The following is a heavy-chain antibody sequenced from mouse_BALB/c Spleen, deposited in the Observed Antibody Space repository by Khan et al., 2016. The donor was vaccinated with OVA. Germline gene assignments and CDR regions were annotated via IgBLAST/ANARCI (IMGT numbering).Heavy chain of an antibody. J-gene: IGHJ1*01. V-gene: IGHV3-8*02. Sequence: EVQLRESGPSLVKPSQTLSLTCSVAGDSITSGFWNWIRKFPGNKLEYMGYISSSGATYYSPSLKRRISITRDTTNNQYYLQLNSVTTEDTATDYGARWADRYDRYFDVWGAGTTVTVSS. CDR1: GDSITSGF. D-gene: IGHD2-14*01. CDR3: ARWADRYDRYFDV. CDR2: ISSSGAT.